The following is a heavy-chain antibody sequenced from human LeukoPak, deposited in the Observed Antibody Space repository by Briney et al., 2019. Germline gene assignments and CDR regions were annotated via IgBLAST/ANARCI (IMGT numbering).Heavy chain of an antibody. CDR3: ARDRLNSGGYSYFDY. CDR1: GGSISSHY. CDR2: IYYSGST. J-gene: IGHJ4*02. D-gene: IGHD1-26*01. Sequence: SETLSLTCSVSGGSISSHYWTWIRQPPGKGLEWIGYIYYSGSTNYNPSLNGRVTISIDPSKNQFSLNLSSVTAADTAVYYCARDRLNSGGYSYFDYWGQGTLVTVSS. V-gene: IGHV4-59*11.